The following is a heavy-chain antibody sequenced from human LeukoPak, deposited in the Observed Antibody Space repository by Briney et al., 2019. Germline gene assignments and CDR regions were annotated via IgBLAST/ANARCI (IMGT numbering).Heavy chain of an antibody. Sequence: GGSLRLSCAASGFTFSSYWMSWVRQAPGKGLEWVANIKQDGSEKNYVDSVKGRFTISRDNAKNSLYLQMNSLRAEDTAVYYCARARSNLRIAVFDYWGQGTLVTVSS. V-gene: IGHV3-7*01. D-gene: IGHD6-19*01. CDR3: ARARSNLRIAVFDY. CDR1: GFTFSSYW. CDR2: IKQDGSEK. J-gene: IGHJ4*02.